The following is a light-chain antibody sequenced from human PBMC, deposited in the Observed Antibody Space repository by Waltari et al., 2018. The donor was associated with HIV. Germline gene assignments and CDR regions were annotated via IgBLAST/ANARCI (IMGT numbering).Light chain of an antibody. Sequence: QSALTQPRSVSGSPGQAVNISCTGTSSDVGGYKYVSWYQQHPGKAPRLVIYDDTERPSGITARFSGSKSGNTAYLSTSGLQAADEADYYCCSYAGSYFSYAFGTVTRVSVL. CDR3: CSYAGSYFSYA. V-gene: IGLV2-11*01. CDR1: SSDVGGYKY. CDR2: DDT. J-gene: IGLJ6*01.